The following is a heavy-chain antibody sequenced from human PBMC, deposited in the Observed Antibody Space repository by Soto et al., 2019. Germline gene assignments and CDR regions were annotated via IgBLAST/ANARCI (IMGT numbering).Heavy chain of an antibody. V-gene: IGHV4-31*03. Sequence: QVQLQESGPGLVKSSQTLSLTSTVSGGSISSDGNYWRWIRQHPEKGLEWIGYIYYSGSTNYNPSLKSRVTISVDTSKNQCSLKLNSVTAADTAVYYCARARMVRGIIHYYGMDVWGQGTTVTVSS. D-gene: IGHD3-10*01. CDR3: ARARMVRGIIHYYGMDV. J-gene: IGHJ6*02. CDR1: GGSISSDGNY. CDR2: IYYSGST.